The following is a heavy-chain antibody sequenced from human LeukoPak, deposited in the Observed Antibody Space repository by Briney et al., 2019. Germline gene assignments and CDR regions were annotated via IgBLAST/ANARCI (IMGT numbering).Heavy chain of an antibody. J-gene: IGHJ5*02. CDR3: ASSAGPFLFDP. CDR1: GGSINSYY. CDR2: IYYSGST. V-gene: IGHV4-39*01. Sequence: SETLSLTCTVSGGSINSYYWGWIRQPPGKGLEWIGSIYYSGSTYYNPSLKSRVTISVDTSKNQFSLKLSSVTAADTAVYYCASSAGPFLFDPWGQGTLVTVSS.